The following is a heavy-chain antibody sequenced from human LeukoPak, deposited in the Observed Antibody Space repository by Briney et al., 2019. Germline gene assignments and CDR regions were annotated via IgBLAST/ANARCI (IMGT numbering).Heavy chain of an antibody. CDR2: INHSGST. CDR1: GGSFRNYY. V-gene: IGHV4-34*01. D-gene: IGHD3-22*01. CDR3: ARGPDFYDSSGYYPI. Sequence: PSETLSLTCAVYGGSFRNYYWSWIRQPPGKGLEWIGEINHSGSTKYNPSFKSRVTISVDRSKNQFSLKLSSVTAADTAVYYCARGPDFYDSSGYYPIWGQGSLVTVSS. J-gene: IGHJ4*02.